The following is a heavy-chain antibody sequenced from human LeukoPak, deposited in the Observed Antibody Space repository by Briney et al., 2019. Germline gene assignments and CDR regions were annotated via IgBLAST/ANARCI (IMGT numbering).Heavy chain of an antibody. CDR3: ARDDTYCSGGSCYWNWFDP. CDR1: GGXISSGGYY. J-gene: IGHJ5*02. CDR2: IYYSGST. Sequence: SQTXSXTXTXXGGXISSGGYYRSWIRQHPGKGLEWIGYIYYSGSTYYNPSLKSRVTISVDTSKNQFSLKLSSVTAADTAVYYCARDDTYCSGGSCYWNWFDPWGQGTLVTVSS. V-gene: IGHV4-31*02. D-gene: IGHD2-15*01.